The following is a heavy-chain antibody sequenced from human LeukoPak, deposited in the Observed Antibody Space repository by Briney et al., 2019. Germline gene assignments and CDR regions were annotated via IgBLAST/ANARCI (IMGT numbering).Heavy chain of an antibody. Sequence: GASVKVSCKASGYTFTSYGISWVRQAPGQGLEWMGWISAYNGNTNYAQKLQGRVTMTTDTSTSTAYMELRSLRSDDTAVYYCARVRRRSYYDFWSRNSIWGGDFDYWGQGTLVTVSS. D-gene: IGHD3-3*01. CDR1: GYTFTSYG. V-gene: IGHV1-18*01. CDR2: ISAYNGNT. J-gene: IGHJ4*02. CDR3: ARVRRRSYYDFWSRNSIWGGDFDY.